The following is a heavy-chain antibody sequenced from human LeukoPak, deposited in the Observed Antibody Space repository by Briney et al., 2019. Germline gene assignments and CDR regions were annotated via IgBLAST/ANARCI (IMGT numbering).Heavy chain of an antibody. D-gene: IGHD3-22*01. J-gene: IGHJ4*02. CDR1: GYTFSSYS. Sequence: PGGSLRLSCAASGYTFSSYSINCVRQAPGEGLEWVSSICVRRNYIYYAGSVRGRFSIPRDDARDSLYLQMNSLRAEDTAGYYCVRLRRNSDTSGFYYYYDFWGQGTLVSVSS. V-gene: IGHV3-21*01. CDR2: ICVRRNYI. CDR3: VRLRRNSDTSGFYYYYDF.